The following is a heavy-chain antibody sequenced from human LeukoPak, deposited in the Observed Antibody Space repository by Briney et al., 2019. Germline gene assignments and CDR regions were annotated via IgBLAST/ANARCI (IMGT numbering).Heavy chain of an antibody. CDR2: ISGSGGST. D-gene: IGHD6-19*01. J-gene: IGHJ4*02. CDR1: GFTFSSYA. CDR3: AKDLAVAGPPLSGY. Sequence: GGSLRLSCAASGFTFSSYAMSWVRQAPGKGLECVSAISGSGGSTYYADSVNGRFTISRDNSKTTLYLQMNRLKAEDTAVYYCAKDLAVAGPPLSGYWGQGTLVTVSS. V-gene: IGHV3-23*01.